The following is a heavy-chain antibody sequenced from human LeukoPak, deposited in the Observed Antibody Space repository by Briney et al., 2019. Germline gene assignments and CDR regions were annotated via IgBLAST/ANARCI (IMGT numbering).Heavy chain of an antibody. Sequence: PSETLSLTCNVSGGSTSGHYWSWIRQSPGKGLKWIGYMFYSGRSIYNPSLKSRLTISVDTPKNRFSLKLSSVTAADTAVYYCARLGDCSSTSCPNYNWFDPWGQGTLVTVSP. D-gene: IGHD2-2*01. CDR3: ARLGDCSSTSCPNYNWFDP. CDR2: MFYSGRS. V-gene: IGHV4-59*11. CDR1: GGSTSGHY. J-gene: IGHJ5*02.